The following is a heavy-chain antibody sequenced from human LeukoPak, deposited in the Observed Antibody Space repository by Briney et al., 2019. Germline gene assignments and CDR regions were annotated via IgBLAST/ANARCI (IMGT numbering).Heavy chain of an antibody. V-gene: IGHV4-39*07. D-gene: IGHD5-12*01. Sequence: SETLSLTCTVSGGSISSSSYYWGWIRQPPGKGLEWIGSIYYSGSTYYNPSLKSRVTISVDTSKNQFSLKLSSVTAADTAVYYCARGQLQEWLRYLSDPRYFDYWGQGTLVTVSS. CDR2: IYYSGST. J-gene: IGHJ4*02. CDR1: GGSISSSSYY. CDR3: ARGQLQEWLRYLSDPRYFDY.